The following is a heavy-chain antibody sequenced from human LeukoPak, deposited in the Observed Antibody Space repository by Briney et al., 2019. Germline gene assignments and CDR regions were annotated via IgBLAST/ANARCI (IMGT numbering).Heavy chain of an antibody. J-gene: IGHJ2*01. CDR2: ISGSGGST. V-gene: IGHV3-23*01. CDR3: AKNPLAPLRHLWYFDL. Sequence: GGSLRLSCAASGFTFSSYAMSWVRQAPGKGLEWVSAISGSGGSTYYADSVKGRFTISRDNSKNTLYLQMNSLRAEDTAVYYCAKNPLAPLRHLWYFDLWGRGTLVTVSS. D-gene: IGHD1-1*01. CDR1: GFTFSSYA.